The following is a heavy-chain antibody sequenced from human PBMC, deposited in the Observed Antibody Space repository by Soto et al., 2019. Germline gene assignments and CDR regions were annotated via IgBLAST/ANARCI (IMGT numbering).Heavy chain of an antibody. J-gene: IGHJ3*02. CDR1: GFTFSSYS. D-gene: IGHD3-22*01. V-gene: IGHV3-21*01. Sequence: SGGSLRLSCAASGFTFSSYSMNWVRQAPGKGLEWVSSISSSSYIYYADSVKGRFTISRDNAKNSLYLQMNSLRAEDTAVYYCATAAYYYYDSSGYYHDAFDIWGQGTMVTVSS. CDR2: ISSSSYI. CDR3: ATAAYYYYDSSGYYHDAFDI.